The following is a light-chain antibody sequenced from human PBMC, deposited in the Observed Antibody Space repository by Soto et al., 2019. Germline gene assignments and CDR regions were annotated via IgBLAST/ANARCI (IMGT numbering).Light chain of an antibody. CDR1: RSVSNNY. J-gene: IGKJ1*01. Sequence: EIVLTQSPGTLSLSRLEIGGVCFMASRSVSNNYLAWYQQKPGQPPRLLIYGASNSATGTPDRFSGSGSGTDFTLTISRLETEDFAVYYCQQYGSSGTFGQGTKVDIK. V-gene: IGKV3-20*01. CDR3: QQYGSSGT. CDR2: GAS.